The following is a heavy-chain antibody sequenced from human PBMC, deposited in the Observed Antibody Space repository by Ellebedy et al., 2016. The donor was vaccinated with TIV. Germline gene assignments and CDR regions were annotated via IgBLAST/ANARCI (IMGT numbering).Heavy chain of an antibody. CDR3: ARDVDTSRHFSRLDP. CDR2: AWSHDRDK. Sequence: GGSLRLSXAPSGFAFNYFGIHWVSQAPGKGLEWVSVAWSHDRDKNYADSVKGRFTISRDTAKNTMYLQMNSLRNEDTAVYYCARDVDTSRHFSRLDPWGEGTLVTVSS. J-gene: IGHJ5*02. D-gene: IGHD5-18*01. V-gene: IGHV3-33*01. CDR1: GFAFNYFG.